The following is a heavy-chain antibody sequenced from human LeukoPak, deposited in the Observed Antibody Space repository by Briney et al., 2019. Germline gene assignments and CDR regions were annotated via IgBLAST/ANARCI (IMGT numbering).Heavy chain of an antibody. CDR2: FDPEDGET. Sequence: ASVKVSCKVSGYTLTELSMHWVRQAPGKGLEWMGGFDPEDGETIYTQNFQGRVTMTEDTSTDTAYMELSSLRSEDTAVYYCATVPNFDWLPRYYFDYWGQGTLVTVSS. V-gene: IGHV1-24*01. J-gene: IGHJ4*02. CDR3: ATVPNFDWLPRYYFDY. CDR1: GYTLTELS. D-gene: IGHD3-9*01.